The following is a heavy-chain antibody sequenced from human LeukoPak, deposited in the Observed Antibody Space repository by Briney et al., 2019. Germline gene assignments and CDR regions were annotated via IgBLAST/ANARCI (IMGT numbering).Heavy chain of an antibody. Sequence: SETLSLTCTVSGGSISSYYWSWIRQPPGKGLEWIGYIYYSGSTNYNPSLKSRVTISVDTSKNQFSLQLSSVTAADTAVYYCARAVTMVRGVIITAWFDPWGQGTLVTVSS. CDR2: IYYSGST. V-gene: IGHV4-59*01. CDR1: GGSISSYY. J-gene: IGHJ5*02. CDR3: ARAVTMVRGVIITAWFDP. D-gene: IGHD3-10*01.